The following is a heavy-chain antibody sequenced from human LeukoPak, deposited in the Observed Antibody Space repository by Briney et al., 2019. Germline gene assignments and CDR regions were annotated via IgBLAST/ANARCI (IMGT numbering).Heavy chain of an antibody. V-gene: IGHV1-18*01. CDR3: ARDNSVRDEAWWFNP. CDR1: GYTFTTYG. Sequence: VSVKVSCKASGYTFTTYGISWVRQAPGQGLEWMGWISAYNGNTNYAQKLQGRVTMTTDTSTSTAYLELSSLRSEDTAVYYCARDNSVRDEAWWFNPWGQGTLVTVSS. J-gene: IGHJ5*02. D-gene: IGHD5-24*01. CDR2: ISAYNGNT.